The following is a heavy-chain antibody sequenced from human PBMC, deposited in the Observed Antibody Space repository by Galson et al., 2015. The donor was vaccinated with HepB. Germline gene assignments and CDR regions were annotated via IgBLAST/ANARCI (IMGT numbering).Heavy chain of an antibody. J-gene: IGHJ5*02. D-gene: IGHD1-1*01. CDR3: ARHGQVEDLLSGSLNWFDP. CDR1: GYSFTSYW. Sequence: QSGAEVKKPGESLRISCKGSGYSFTSYWISWVRQMPGKGLEWMGRIDPSDSYTNYSPSFQGHVTISADKSISTAYLQWSSLKASDTAMYYCARHGQVEDLLSGSLNWFDPWGQGTLVTVSS. V-gene: IGHV5-10-1*01. CDR2: IDPSDSYT.